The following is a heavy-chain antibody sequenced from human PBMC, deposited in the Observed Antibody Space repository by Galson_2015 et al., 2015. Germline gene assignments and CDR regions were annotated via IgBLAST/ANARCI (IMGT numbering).Heavy chain of an antibody. CDR2: ISGSGGST. CDR1: GFTFSSYA. Sequence: SLRLSCGASGFTFSSYAMSWVRQAPGKGLEWVSAISGSGGSTYYADSVKGRFTISRDNSKNTLYLQMNSLRAEDTAVYYCAKDLIQDYDSSGPSDYWGQGTLFTVSS. CDR3: AKDLIQDYDSSGPSDY. D-gene: IGHD3-22*01. V-gene: IGHV3-23*01. J-gene: IGHJ4*02.